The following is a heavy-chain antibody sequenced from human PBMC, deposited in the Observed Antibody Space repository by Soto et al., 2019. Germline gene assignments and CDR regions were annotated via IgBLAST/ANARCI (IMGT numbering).Heavy chain of an antibody. CDR1: GDSFSSYW. D-gene: IGHD6-13*01. CDR2: IYPGDSDT. V-gene: IGHV5-51*01. J-gene: IGHJ6*02. CDR3: ASGSSSRSPDYYYYGMDV. Sequence: GESLKISCKGSGDSFSSYWIGWVRQMPGKGLEWMGIIYPGDSDTRYSPSFQGQVTISADKSISTAYLQWSSLKASDTAMYYCASGSSSRSPDYYYYGMDVWGQGTTVTVSS.